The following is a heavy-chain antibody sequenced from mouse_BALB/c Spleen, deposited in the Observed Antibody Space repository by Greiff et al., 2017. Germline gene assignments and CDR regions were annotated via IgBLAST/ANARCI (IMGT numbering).Heavy chain of an antibody. CDR2: IWGDGST. CDR3: ARDRDYYAMDY. D-gene: IGHD3-1*01. J-gene: IGHJ4*01. CDR1: GFSLTGYG. V-gene: IGHV2-6-7*01. Sequence: QVQLKESGPGLVAPSQSLSITCPVSGFSLTGYGVNWVRQPPGKGLEWLGMIWGDGSTDYNSALKSRLSISKDNSKSQVFLKMNSLQTDDTARYYCARDRDYYAMDYWGQGTSVTVSS.